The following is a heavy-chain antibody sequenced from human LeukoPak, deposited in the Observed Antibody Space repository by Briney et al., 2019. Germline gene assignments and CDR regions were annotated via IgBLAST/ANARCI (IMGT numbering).Heavy chain of an antibody. Sequence: SVNVSFKPSGGTFSSYAISWVRQAPGQGGEWMGRIIPILGIANYAQKFQCRVTITADKSTSTAYVELSSPRSEDTAVYYCARWGNYYDSSGYYPDYWGQGTLVTVSS. CDR2: IIPILGIA. J-gene: IGHJ4*02. D-gene: IGHD3-22*01. CDR3: ARWGNYYDSSGYYPDY. CDR1: GGTFSSYA. V-gene: IGHV1-69*04.